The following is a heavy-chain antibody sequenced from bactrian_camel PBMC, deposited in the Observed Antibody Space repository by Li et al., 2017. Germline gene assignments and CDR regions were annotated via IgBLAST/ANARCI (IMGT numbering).Heavy chain of an antibody. CDR2: TTRFGGT. CDR3: AVDASAPLCVYDISGDFGY. J-gene: IGHJ6*01. CDR1: GYTDDDPD. Sequence: DVQLVESGGGSVQAGGSLRLSCEASGYTDDDPDMSWYRQGSGQCEWVSSTTRFGGTEYADSVKGRFTISRDHAKNSLSLQMDRLKPEDTAVYFCAVDASAPLCVYDISGDFGYWGEGTQVTVS. V-gene: IGHV3-1*01. D-gene: IGHD4*01.